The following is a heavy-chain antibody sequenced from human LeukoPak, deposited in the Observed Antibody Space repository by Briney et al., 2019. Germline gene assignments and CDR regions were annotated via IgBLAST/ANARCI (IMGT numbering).Heavy chain of an antibody. J-gene: IGHJ3*02. CDR3: AKVSSFGVDDAFDI. D-gene: IGHD3-3*01. Sequence: GRSLRLSCAAPGFTFDDYAMHWVRQAPGKGLEWVSGISWNSGSIGYADSVKGRFTISRDNAKNSLYLQMNSLRAEDMALYYCAKVSSFGVDDAFDIWGQGTMVTVSS. CDR1: GFTFDDYA. CDR2: ISWNSGSI. V-gene: IGHV3-9*03.